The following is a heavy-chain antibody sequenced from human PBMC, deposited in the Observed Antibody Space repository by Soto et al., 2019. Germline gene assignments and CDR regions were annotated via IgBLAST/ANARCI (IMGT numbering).Heavy chain of an antibody. D-gene: IGHD6-19*01. V-gene: IGHV3-53*01. Sequence: GGSLRLSCTAYGLGVRNNYMSWVRQAPGMGLEWVSVIYNDGTTYYADSVKGRFTLSRDTSKNTLSLQMDSLRAEDTAVYYCVTLVVRGISTGWPHWGQGTLVTVSS. CDR2: IYNDGTT. J-gene: IGHJ4*02. CDR3: VTLVVRGISTGWPH. CDR1: GLGVRNNY.